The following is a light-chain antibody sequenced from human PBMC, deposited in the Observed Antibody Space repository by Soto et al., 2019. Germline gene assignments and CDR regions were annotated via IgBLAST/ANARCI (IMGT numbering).Light chain of an antibody. CDR3: QQSYSTPYT. CDR2: TAS. J-gene: IGKJ2*01. CDR1: QTISGY. V-gene: IGKV1-39*01. Sequence: IQLTQSPSSLSASVGDRVTISCRASQTISGYLNWYQQKPGKAPNLLIFTASTLPSGVPSRFSCSGYATDFTLTITDVPPEDFATYYCQQSYSTPYTFGQGTRLDIK.